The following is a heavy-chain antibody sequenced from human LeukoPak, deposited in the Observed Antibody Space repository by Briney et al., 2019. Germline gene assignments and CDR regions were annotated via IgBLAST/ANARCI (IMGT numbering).Heavy chain of an antibody. CDR1: GGSISSYY. CDR3: ARHFYGESFDY. J-gene: IGHJ4*02. Sequence: SETLSLTCTVSGGSISSYYWSWIRQPPGKGLEWIGYIYYSGGTNYNPSLKSRVTISVDTSKNQFSLKLSSVTAADTAVYYCARHFYGESFDYWGQGTLVTVSS. CDR2: IYYSGGT. D-gene: IGHD4-17*01. V-gene: IGHV4-59*08.